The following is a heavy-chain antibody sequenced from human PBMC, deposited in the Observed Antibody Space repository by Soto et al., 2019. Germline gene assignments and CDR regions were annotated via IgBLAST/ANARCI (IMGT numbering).Heavy chain of an antibody. CDR2: ITEDGSEE. CDR3: ARDAGCGGGSCYSIWRY. CDR1: GFSFGTYW. Sequence: EVQLVESGGGLVQPGGSLRLSCAASGFSFGTYWISWVRQAPGKGLEWVADITEDGSEEYYVNSVKGRFTITRDNAKNSLYLQTNSLRAEDTAMYYCARDAGCGGGSCYSIWRYWGQGTLVTVSP. D-gene: IGHD2-15*01. V-gene: IGHV3-7*01. J-gene: IGHJ4*02.